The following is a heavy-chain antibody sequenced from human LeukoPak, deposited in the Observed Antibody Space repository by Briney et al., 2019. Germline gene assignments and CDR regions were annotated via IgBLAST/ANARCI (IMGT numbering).Heavy chain of an antibody. D-gene: IGHD5-12*01. CDR2: VYAGDSET. V-gene: IGHV5-51*01. CDR1: GYMFINYW. CDR3: ARLGSGYHYNHYYGLDV. J-gene: IGHJ6*02. Sequence: GESLKISCKGSGYMFINYWIAWVRQMPGKGLKWMGIVYAGDSETRYSPSFQGQVTMSADRSTITAYLQWSSLTASDSAMYYCARLGSGYHYNHYYGLDVWGQGTTVTVS.